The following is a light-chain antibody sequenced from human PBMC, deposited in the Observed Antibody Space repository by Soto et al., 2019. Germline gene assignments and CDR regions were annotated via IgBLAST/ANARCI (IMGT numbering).Light chain of an antibody. CDR3: LLIYPGVGEV. J-gene: IGLJ1*01. Sequence: QTVVTQEPSLTVSPGGTVTLTCGSSTGAVTSGHYPHWFQQKSGQDPRTLIYDTNNRHSWTPARFSGSLLGGKGALTLSDAQPEDEADYYCLLIYPGVGEVFGTGTKLTVL. CDR1: TGAVTSGHY. CDR2: DTN. V-gene: IGLV7-46*01.